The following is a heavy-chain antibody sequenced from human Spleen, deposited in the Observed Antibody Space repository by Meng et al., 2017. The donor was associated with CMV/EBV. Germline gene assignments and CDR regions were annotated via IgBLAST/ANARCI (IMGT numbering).Heavy chain of an antibody. Sequence: ASVKVSCKASGYTFTSYYFHWVRQAPGQGLEWVGIINPNGGSTGYAQKFQGRVTMTRDTSTSTVYMELSSLRSEDTAVYYCARADETNWFDPWGQGTLVTVSS. D-gene: IGHD5-24*01. CDR2: INPNGGST. J-gene: IGHJ5*02. V-gene: IGHV1-46*01. CDR3: ARADETNWFDP. CDR1: GYTFTSYY.